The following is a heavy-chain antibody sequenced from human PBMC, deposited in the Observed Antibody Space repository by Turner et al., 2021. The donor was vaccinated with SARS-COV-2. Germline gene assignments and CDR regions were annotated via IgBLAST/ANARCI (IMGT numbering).Heavy chain of an antibody. D-gene: IGHD3-22*01. Sequence: EVQLVESGGGLVKPGGSLRLSYAAAEFTFRNYSLHWVRRAPGKGLEWVSSMSHSSSYIYYADIVKGRFTISRDNAKNSLYLQMNSLRAEDTAVYYCARAIDYYDSSGHGLKIYYYYYYGMDVWGQGTTVTVSS. V-gene: IGHV3-21*01. CDR2: MSHSSSYI. CDR1: EFTFRNYS. J-gene: IGHJ6*02. CDR3: ARAIDYYDSSGHGLKIYYYYYYGMDV.